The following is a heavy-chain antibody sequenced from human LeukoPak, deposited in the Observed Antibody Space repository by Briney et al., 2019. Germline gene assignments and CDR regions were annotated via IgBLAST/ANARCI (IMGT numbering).Heavy chain of an antibody. V-gene: IGHV1-18*01. CDR1: GGTFSSYA. CDR2: ISAYNGNT. J-gene: IGHJ3*02. Sequence: ASVKVSCKASGGTFSSYAISWVRQAPGQGLEWMGWISAYNGNTNYAQKLQGRVTMTTDTSTSTAYMELRSLRSDDTAVYYCARGTRFLEWFDAFDIWGQGTMVTVSS. D-gene: IGHD3-3*01. CDR3: ARGTRFLEWFDAFDI.